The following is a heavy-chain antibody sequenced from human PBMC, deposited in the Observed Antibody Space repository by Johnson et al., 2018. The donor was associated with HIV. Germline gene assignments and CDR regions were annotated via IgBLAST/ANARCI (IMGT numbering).Heavy chain of an antibody. Sequence: VHLVESGGGLIQPGGSLRVSCAASGFSVSGNYMSWVRQAPGKGLEWVSSIYVGGNTYSADSVKGRFTISRDNSENTLYHQMNRLRAEDTAVYYCARAYYDSRGDYPHAFHVWGQGTVVTVSS. D-gene: IGHD3-22*01. CDR1: GFSVSGNY. J-gene: IGHJ3*01. V-gene: IGHV3-53*01. CDR2: IYVGGNT. CDR3: ARAYYDSRGDYPHAFHV.